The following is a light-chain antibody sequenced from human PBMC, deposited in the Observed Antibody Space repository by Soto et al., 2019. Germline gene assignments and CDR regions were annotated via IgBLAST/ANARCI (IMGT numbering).Light chain of an antibody. CDR3: CSYAGDSTWV. J-gene: IGLJ3*02. V-gene: IGLV2-23*01. Sequence: QSVLTQPASVSGSPGQSITISCTGTSSDVGNYNLVSWYQQHPGEAPKLLIYEGSKRPSGVSNRLSGSKFGNTASLTISGLQAEDEVDYYCCSYAGDSTWVFGGGTKLTVL. CDR2: EGS. CDR1: SSDVGNYNL.